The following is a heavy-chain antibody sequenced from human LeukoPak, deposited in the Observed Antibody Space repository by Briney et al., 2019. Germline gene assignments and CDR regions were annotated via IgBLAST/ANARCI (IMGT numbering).Heavy chain of an antibody. Sequence: SETLSLTCTVSGGSISSSSYYWGWIRQPPGKGLEWIGSIYYSGSTYYNPSLKSRVTISVDTSKNQFSLKLSSVTAADAAVYYCARGEIEYFDYWGQGTLVTVSS. CDR1: GGSISSSSYY. J-gene: IGHJ4*02. V-gene: IGHV4-39*07. CDR2: IYYSGST. CDR3: ARGEIEYFDY. D-gene: IGHD5-24*01.